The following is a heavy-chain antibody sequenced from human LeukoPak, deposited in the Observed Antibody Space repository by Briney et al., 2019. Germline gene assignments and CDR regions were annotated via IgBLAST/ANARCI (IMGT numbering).Heavy chain of an antibody. CDR3: ARDLDAVAVAGTLMDWFDP. Sequence: SQTLSLTCTVSGGSISSGGYYWSWIRQPPGKGLEWIGYIYHSGSTYYNPSLKSRVTISVDTSKNQFSLKLSSVTAADTAVYYCARDLDAVAVAGTLMDWFDPWGQGTLVTVSS. V-gene: IGHV4-30-2*01. D-gene: IGHD6-19*01. J-gene: IGHJ5*02. CDR1: GGSISSGGYY. CDR2: IYHSGST.